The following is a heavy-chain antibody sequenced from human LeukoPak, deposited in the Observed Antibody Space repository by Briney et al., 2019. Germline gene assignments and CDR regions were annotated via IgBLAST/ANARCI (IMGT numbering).Heavy chain of an antibody. CDR1: GGSISSGGYS. Sequence: SEILPLTCAVFGGSISSGGYSWSWIRQPPGKGLEWIGYIYHSGSTYYNPSLKSRVTISVDRSKNQFSLKLSSVTAADTAVYYCASLKAPAMVTDYWGQGTLVTVSS. V-gene: IGHV4-30-2*01. CDR3: ASLKAPAMVTDY. J-gene: IGHJ4*02. D-gene: IGHD5-18*01. CDR2: IYHSGST.